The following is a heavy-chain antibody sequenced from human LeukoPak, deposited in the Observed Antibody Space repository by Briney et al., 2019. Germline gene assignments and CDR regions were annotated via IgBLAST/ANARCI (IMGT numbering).Heavy chain of an antibody. V-gene: IGHV4-39*07. Sequence: SETLSLTCTVSGGSISSGGYYWAWVRQPPGKGLEWIGNIHSSGSIYYNPSLKSRVTISVDTSKNQFSLKLSFVTAADTAMYYCARSDYHNSGSHTVFDAFDIWGQGTRVTVSS. CDR3: ARSDYHNSGSHTVFDAFDI. D-gene: IGHD3-10*01. CDR2: IHSSGSI. J-gene: IGHJ3*02. CDR1: GGSISSGGYY.